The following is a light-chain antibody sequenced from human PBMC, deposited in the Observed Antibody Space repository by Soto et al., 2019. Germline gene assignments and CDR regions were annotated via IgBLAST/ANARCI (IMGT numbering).Light chain of an antibody. J-gene: IGKJ1*01. V-gene: IGKV3-15*01. CDR3: QQYNIWPPWT. CDR1: QSVSNN. Sequence: ILMTQSPATLSVPPGERATLSCRASQSVSNNLAWYQQKPGQAPRLLIYDASTRATGIPARFSGSGSGTEFTLTISGLQSEDFAVYYCQQYNIWPPWTFGQGTKVEIK. CDR2: DAS.